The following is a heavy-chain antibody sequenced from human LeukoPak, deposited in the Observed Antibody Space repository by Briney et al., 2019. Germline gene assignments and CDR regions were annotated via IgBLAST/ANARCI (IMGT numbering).Heavy chain of an antibody. D-gene: IGHD2-2*01. CDR2: ISSSSSYI. CDR3: ARSPMWGVVPAASRGTYYYYMDV. CDR1: GFTFSSYS. V-gene: IGHV3-21*01. J-gene: IGHJ6*03. Sequence: GGSLRLSCAASGFTFSSYSMNWVRQAPGKGLEWVSSISSSSSYIYYADSVKGRFTISRDNAKNSLYLQMNSLRAEDTAVYYCARSPMWGVVPAASRGTYYYYMDVWGKGTTVTVSS.